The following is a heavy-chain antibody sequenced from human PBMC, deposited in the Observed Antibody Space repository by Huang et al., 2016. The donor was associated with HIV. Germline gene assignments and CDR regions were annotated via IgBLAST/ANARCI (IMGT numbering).Heavy chain of an antibody. CDR2: ISNTGDTI. Sequence: QVQLVESGGGLVKPEGSLRLSCAASVFTFSDYYMAWIRQAPGKGLEWISYISNTGDTIYYADSVRDRVTISRDNAKKSLSLQINSLRADDTAVYYCARGRYRLHPWGQGALVVVSS. J-gene: IGHJ5*02. V-gene: IGHV3-11*01. CDR1: VFTFSDYY. D-gene: IGHD2-15*01. CDR3: ARGRYRLHP.